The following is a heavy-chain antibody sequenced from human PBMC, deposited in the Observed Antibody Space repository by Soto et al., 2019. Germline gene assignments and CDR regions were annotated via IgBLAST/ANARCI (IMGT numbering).Heavy chain of an antibody. V-gene: IGHV1-18*04. CDR1: GYTFTSYG. CDR3: ARDVGTSCYPLGQFDY. Sequence: QVQLVQSGAEVKKPGASVKVSCKASGYTFTSYGISWVRQAPGQGLEWMGWISAYNGNTNYAQKLQGRVTMTTDPATSPAYMELRSLRSDDTAVYYCARDVGTSCYPLGQFDYWGQGTLVTVSS. CDR2: ISAYNGNT. J-gene: IGHJ4*02. D-gene: IGHD2-15*01.